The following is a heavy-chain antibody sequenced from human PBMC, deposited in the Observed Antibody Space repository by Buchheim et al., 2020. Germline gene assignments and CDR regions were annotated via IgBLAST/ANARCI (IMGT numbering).Heavy chain of an antibody. CDR2: ISSSSGYI. V-gene: IGHV3-21*01. CDR1: GFTFSSYS. CDR3: ARVRGGYSYGLFDY. J-gene: IGHJ4*02. D-gene: IGHD5-18*01. Sequence: EVQLMESGGGLVKPGGSLRLSCAASGFTFSSYSMNWVRQAPGKGLEWVSSISSSSGYIFYADSVKGRFTISRDNAKNSLFLQMNSLRAEDTAVYYCARVRGGYSYGLFDYWGQGTL.